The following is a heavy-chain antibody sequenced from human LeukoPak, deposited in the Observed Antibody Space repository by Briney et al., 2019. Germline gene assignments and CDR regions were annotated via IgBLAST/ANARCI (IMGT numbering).Heavy chain of an antibody. Sequence: PGGSLRLSCAASGFTFSSYGMHWVRQAPGKGLEWVAVIWYDGSNKYYADSVKGRFTISRDNSKNTLYLQMNSLRAEDTAVYYCARPYDFWSDYFDYWGQGTLVTVSS. CDR1: GFTFSSYG. J-gene: IGHJ4*02. CDR3: ARPYDFWSDYFDY. D-gene: IGHD3-3*01. V-gene: IGHV3-33*01. CDR2: IWYDGSNK.